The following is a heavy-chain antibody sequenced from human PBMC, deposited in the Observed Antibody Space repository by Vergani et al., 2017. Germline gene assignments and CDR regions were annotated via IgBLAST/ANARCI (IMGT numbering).Heavy chain of an antibody. V-gene: IGHV1-46*03. D-gene: IGHD3-9*01. J-gene: IGHJ4*02. CDR3: AREPSLTGFFDY. CDR2: ISPDGFST. Sequence: QVQLVQSGAEVGKPGASVKISCKASGYTFTAYYIHWVRQAPEQGLEWVGVISPDGFSTFYAQKFQGRVTITRDTSTSTVYVEVTSLRSDDQAVYYCAREPSLTGFFDYWGQGTLVTVSS. CDR1: GYTFTAYY.